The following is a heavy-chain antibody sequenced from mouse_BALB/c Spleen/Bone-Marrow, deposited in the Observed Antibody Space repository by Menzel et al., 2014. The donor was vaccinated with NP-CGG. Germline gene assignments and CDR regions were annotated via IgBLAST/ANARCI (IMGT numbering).Heavy chain of an antibody. CDR3: SPEGNYGWEY. V-gene: IGHV14-1*01. Sequence: VQLQQSGAELARPGASVKLSCTGSGFNIKNSYMHWVKQRPGQGLEWIGRIDPVNGDTDYAPKFQGKATMTADTSSNTASLQISSLTSEDAAVYYCSPEGNYGWEYWGQGTSVTVSS. CDR2: IDPVNGDT. D-gene: IGHD2-1*01. CDR1: GFNIKNSY. J-gene: IGHJ4*01.